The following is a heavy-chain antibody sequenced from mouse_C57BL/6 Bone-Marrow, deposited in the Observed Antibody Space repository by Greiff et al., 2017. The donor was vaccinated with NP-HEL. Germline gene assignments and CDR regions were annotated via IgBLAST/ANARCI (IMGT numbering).Heavy chain of an antibody. V-gene: IGHV1-15*01. CDR1: GYTFTDYE. D-gene: IGHD2-2*01. J-gene: IGHJ3*01. CDR3: TRYGYDVPSWFAC. Sequence: VQGVESGAELVRPGASVTLSCKASGYTFTDYEMHWVKQTPVHGLEWIGAIDPETGGTAYNQKFKGKAILTADKSSSTAYIELRSLTSEDSAVYYCTRYGYDVPSWFACWGQGTLVTVSA. CDR2: IDPETGGT.